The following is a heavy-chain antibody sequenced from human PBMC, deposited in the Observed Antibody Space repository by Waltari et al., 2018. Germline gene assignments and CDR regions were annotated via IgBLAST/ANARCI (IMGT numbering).Heavy chain of an antibody. D-gene: IGHD6-19*01. CDR2: IISKPYGETT. V-gene: IGHV3-49*04. CDR1: GLTFRTYW. Sequence: EVHLVESGGALVQPGGSLRLSCAASGLTFRTYWMGWVRQAPGKGLEWVAFIISKPYGETTEYAASVRGRFTISRDDSENFAYLEMNSLKSEDTALYYCTSGRWLANFDDWGQGALVTVSS. J-gene: IGHJ4*02. CDR3: TSGRWLANFDD.